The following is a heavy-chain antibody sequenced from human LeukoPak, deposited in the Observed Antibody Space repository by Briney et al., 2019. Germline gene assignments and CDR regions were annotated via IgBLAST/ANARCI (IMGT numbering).Heavy chain of an antibody. CDR3: ARRGYCSSTSCYTMRYFYYMDV. CDR2: INHSGST. Sequence: PSETLSLTCAVYGGSFSGYYWSWIRQPPGKGLVWRGEINHSGSTNHNPSLKSRVTISVDTSKNQFSLKLSSVTAADTAVYYCARRGYCSSTSCYTMRYFYYMDVWGKGTTVTVSS. D-gene: IGHD2-2*02. V-gene: IGHV4-34*01. CDR1: GGSFSGYY. J-gene: IGHJ6*03.